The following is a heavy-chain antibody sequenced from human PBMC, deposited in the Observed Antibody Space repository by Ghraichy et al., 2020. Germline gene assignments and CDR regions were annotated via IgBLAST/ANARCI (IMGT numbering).Heavy chain of an antibody. CDR3: ARTLGAPVAGTFFVY. D-gene: IGHD6-19*01. CDR2: IYYSGST. CDR1: GGSISSYY. Sequence: SETLSLTCTVSGGSISSYYWSWIRQPPGKGLEWIGYIYYSGSTNYNPSLKSRVTISVDTSKNQFSLTLSSVPAADTAVYYCARTLGAPVAGTFFVYWGQGNLVTVSS. J-gene: IGHJ4*02. V-gene: IGHV4-59*01.